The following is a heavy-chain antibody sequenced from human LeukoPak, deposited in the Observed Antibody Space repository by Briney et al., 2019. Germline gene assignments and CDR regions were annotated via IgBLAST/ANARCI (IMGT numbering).Heavy chain of an antibody. CDR2: INHGGSS. Sequence: SETLSLTCTVSGGPFSGYYWSWIRQTPGKGLEWIGEINHGGSSNYNPSLKSRVTVSVDTSKNQFSLKLSSVTAADTAVYYCARSWVTMIEGAFDIWGQGTMVTVSS. V-gene: IGHV4-34*01. D-gene: IGHD3-22*01. J-gene: IGHJ3*02. CDR3: ARSWVTMIEGAFDI. CDR1: GGPFSGYY.